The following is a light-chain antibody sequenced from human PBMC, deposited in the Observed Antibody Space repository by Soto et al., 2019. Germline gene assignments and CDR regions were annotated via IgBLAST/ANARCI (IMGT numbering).Light chain of an antibody. CDR2: GTS. CDR3: QQYGRAPRLT. Sequence: EIVLTQSPAILSLSPGERATLSCRASQNVDSSYLAWYQQKSGQAPRLLIYGTSSTATGIPDRFSGSGSGTDFTLTISRLEPEDFAVYYCQQYGRAPRLTFGGGTKWIS. CDR1: QNVDSSY. J-gene: IGKJ4*01. V-gene: IGKV3-20*01.